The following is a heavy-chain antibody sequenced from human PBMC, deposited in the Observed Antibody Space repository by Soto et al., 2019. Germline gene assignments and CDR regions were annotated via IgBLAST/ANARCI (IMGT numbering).Heavy chain of an antibody. CDR3: TTNSGFGAFGAFMSY. J-gene: IGHJ4*02. D-gene: IGHD1-26*01. V-gene: IGHV3-15*07. CDR2: IKSKTHGWTT. Sequence: EVQLVESGGGLVEPGGSLRLSCAASGLTFGDAWFTWVRQAPGKGLEWVGQIKSKTHGWTTDYAAPVKGSFTISRDDSQYTLYLGINNLNTAVKAVVYCTTNSGFGAFGAFMSYWGQGTLVTVSS. CDR1: GLTFGDAW.